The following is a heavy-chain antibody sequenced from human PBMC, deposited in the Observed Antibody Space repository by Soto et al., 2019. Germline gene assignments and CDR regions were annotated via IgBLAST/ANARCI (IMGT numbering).Heavy chain of an antibody. CDR3: ARRGYGDYVVHWYFDL. Sequence: SETLSLTCAVNGGSFSGYYWSWIRQPPGKGLEWIGSIYYSGSTYYNPSLKSRVTISVDTSKNQFSLKLSSVTAADTAVYYCARRGYGDYVVHWYFDLWGRGTLVTVSS. D-gene: IGHD4-17*01. J-gene: IGHJ2*01. CDR1: GGSFSGYY. CDR2: IYYSGST. V-gene: IGHV4-34*01.